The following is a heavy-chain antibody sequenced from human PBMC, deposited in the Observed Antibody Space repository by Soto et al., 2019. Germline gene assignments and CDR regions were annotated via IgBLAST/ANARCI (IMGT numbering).Heavy chain of an antibody. J-gene: IGHJ4*02. CDR2: ISGSGGST. D-gene: IGHD6-19*01. V-gene: IGHV3-23*01. CDR1: GFTFSSYA. CDR3: AQGGGWYGGY. Sequence: EVQLLESGGGLVQPGGSLRLSCAASGFTFSSYAMSWVRQAPGKGLVWVSAISGSGGSTYYADSVKGRFTISRDKSKNRLYLKMNSVSADDTAGYYWAQGGGWYGGYWGQGTLVTVSS.